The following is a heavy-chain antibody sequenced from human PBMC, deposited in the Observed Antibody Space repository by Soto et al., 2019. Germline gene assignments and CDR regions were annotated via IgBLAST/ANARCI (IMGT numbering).Heavy chain of an antibody. CDR1: GFTFSSYA. Sequence: GSLRLSCAASGFTFSSYAMSWVRQAPGKGLEWVSTISGSGGNAYYADSVKGRFSISRDNSKNTLRLQMNSLRADDTAVYYCAKEGDSSGIHYWGQGTLVTVSS. CDR3: AKEGDSSGIHY. V-gene: IGHV3-23*01. J-gene: IGHJ4*02. D-gene: IGHD3-22*01. CDR2: ISGSGGNA.